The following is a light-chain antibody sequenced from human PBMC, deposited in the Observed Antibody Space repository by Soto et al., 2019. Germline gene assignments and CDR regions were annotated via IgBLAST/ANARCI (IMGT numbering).Light chain of an antibody. CDR3: QHRSSSPIT. V-gene: IGKV3-11*01. Sequence: EIWLTQYPGPLSWSPAERATLSCWASKSVSGYLAWYQQKPGQAPRPLIYDISKRATGIPARFSGSGSATDFTITISSLETEDFAVYYCQHRSSSPITFGQGTRLEI. CDR1: KSVSGY. CDR2: DIS. J-gene: IGKJ5*01.